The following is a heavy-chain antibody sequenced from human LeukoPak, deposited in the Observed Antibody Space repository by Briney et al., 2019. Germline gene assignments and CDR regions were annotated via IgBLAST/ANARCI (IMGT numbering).Heavy chain of an antibody. CDR3: ARDPGSYGSGSRNAFDI. Sequence: SETLSLTCTVSGGSISSYYWSWIRQPPGKGLEWIGYIYYSGSTNYNPSLKSRVTISVDTSKNQFSLKLSSVTAADTAVYYCARDPGSYGSGSRNAFDIWGQGTMVTVSS. CDR2: IYYSGST. D-gene: IGHD3-10*01. CDR1: GGSISSYY. V-gene: IGHV4-59*01. J-gene: IGHJ3*02.